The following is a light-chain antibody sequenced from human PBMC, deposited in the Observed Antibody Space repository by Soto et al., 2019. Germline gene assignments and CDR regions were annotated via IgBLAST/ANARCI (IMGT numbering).Light chain of an antibody. Sequence: QSVLTQPPSVSGAPGQRVTISCTGSSSNIGAGYDVHWYQQLPGTAPKLLIYGNSNRPSGVPDRFSGSKSGTSASLAIPGLQAEYEADYYCQSYDSSLSGSVVFGRGTKLTVL. CDR3: QSYDSSLSGSVV. V-gene: IGLV1-40*01. CDR2: GNS. CDR1: SSNIGAGYD. J-gene: IGLJ2*01.